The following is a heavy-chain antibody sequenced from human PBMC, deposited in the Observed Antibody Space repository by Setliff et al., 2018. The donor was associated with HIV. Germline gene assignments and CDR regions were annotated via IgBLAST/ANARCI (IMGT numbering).Heavy chain of an antibody. D-gene: IGHD5-12*01. Sequence: LSLTCAVSGYAISSGYYWGWIRRPPGKGLEWIGSIYYSGSTNYNPSLKSRVTISVDTSKNQFSLKLSSVTAADTAVYYCAREWFSGYDAPYYFDYWGQGTLVTVSS. J-gene: IGHJ4*02. CDR3: AREWFSGYDAPYYFDY. CDR2: IYYSGST. CDR1: GYAISSGYY. V-gene: IGHV4-38-2*02.